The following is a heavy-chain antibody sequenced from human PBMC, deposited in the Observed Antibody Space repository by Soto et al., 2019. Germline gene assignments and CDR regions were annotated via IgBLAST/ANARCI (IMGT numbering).Heavy chain of an antibody. J-gene: IGHJ6*02. CDR2: IDPSDSYT. V-gene: IGHV5-10-1*01. CDR3: ARHTGQRGYKPLGPYCYATDV. CDR1: GYSFTSYW. D-gene: IGHD5-12*01. Sequence: GDSFKSSCKGCGYSFTSYWISWVLQIPGKGLEWMGRIDPSDSYTNYSPSFQGHVTISADKSISTAYLQWSSLKASDTAMYYCARHTGQRGYKPLGPYCYATDVKGQETTV.